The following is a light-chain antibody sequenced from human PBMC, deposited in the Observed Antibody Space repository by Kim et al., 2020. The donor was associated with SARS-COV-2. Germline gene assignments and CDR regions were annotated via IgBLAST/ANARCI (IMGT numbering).Light chain of an antibody. Sequence: LYESVGDRVIITCRASQSIGNCLNWYQHKPGKAPKLLIYGASSLQSGVPSGFSGSGSGTEFTLTISSLQPEDIATYYCQQCASTPTFGQGTKLEI. CDR3: QQCASTPT. CDR1: QSIGNC. CDR2: GAS. V-gene: IGKV1-39*01. J-gene: IGKJ1*01.